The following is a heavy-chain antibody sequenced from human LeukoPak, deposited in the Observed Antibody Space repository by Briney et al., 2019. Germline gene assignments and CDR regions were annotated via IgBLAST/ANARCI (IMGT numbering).Heavy chain of an antibody. CDR3: AKDLAGCYYYGMDV. V-gene: IGHV3-9*01. D-gene: IGHD2-15*01. CDR2: ISWNSGSI. J-gene: IGHJ6*02. CDR1: GFTFSSYA. Sequence: GGSLRLSCAASGFTFSSYAMSWVRQAPGKGLEWVSGISWNSGSIGYADSVKGRFTISRDNAKNSLYLQMNSLRAEDTALYYCAKDLAGCYYYGMDVWGQGTTVTVSS.